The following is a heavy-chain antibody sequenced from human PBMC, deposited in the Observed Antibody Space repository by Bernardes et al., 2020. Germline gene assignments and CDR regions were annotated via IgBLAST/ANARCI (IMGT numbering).Heavy chain of an antibody. D-gene: IGHD3-3*01. J-gene: IGHJ5*02. V-gene: IGHV4-34*01. Sequence: SETLSLTCAVYGGSFIGFYWTWIRQPPGKGLEWIGEINHSGNTNYNPSLKSRVTISADKSKNQFSLKLSSVTAADTAVYYCASQTGAFSIFGLVHNNWFDPCGQGTLVTVSS. CDR2: INHSGNT. CDR1: GGSFIGFY. CDR3: ASQTGAFSIFGLVHNNWFDP.